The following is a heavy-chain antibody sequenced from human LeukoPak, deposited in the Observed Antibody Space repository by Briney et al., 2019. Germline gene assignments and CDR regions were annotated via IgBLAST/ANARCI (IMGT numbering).Heavy chain of an antibody. D-gene: IGHD1-26*01. J-gene: IGHJ4*02. Sequence: SETLSLTCSVSGGSISSSNYYWGWIRQPPGKGLEWIGSMYSSGTTYYNPSLKSRVTISLDSSKNQFSLRLTSVTAAGTAVYYCARGGSYTMVKNYWGQGTLVTVSS. CDR1: GGSISSSNYY. CDR2: MYSSGTT. V-gene: IGHV4-39*07. CDR3: ARGGSYTMVKNY.